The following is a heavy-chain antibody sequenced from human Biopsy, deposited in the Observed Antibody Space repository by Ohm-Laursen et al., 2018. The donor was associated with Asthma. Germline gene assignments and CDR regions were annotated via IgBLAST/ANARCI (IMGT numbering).Heavy chain of an antibody. V-gene: IGHV3-7*01. CDR3: ATLSWYASQY. D-gene: IGHD2-2*01. CDR2: IKPDGSQT. Sequence: SLRLSCAASRFTFSGSWMIWGRQAPGKGLQWLAFIKPDGSQTYYADSVEGRFSISRDNSKNSLYLQMSSLRGEDTAIYYCATLSWYASQYWGQGTLVTVSS. CDR1: RFTFSGSW. J-gene: IGHJ4*02.